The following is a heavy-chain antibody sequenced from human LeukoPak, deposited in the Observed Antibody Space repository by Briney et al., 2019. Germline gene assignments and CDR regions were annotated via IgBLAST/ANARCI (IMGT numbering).Heavy chain of an antibody. Sequence: PSETLSLTCAVYGGSFGGYYWSWIRQPPGKGLEWIGEINHSGSTNYNPSLKSRVTISVDTSKNQFSLKLSSVTAADTAVYYCARSRIAARRWFDPWGQGTLVTVSS. D-gene: IGHD6-6*01. CDR3: ARSRIAARRWFDP. V-gene: IGHV4-34*01. J-gene: IGHJ5*02. CDR1: GGSFGGYY. CDR2: INHSGST.